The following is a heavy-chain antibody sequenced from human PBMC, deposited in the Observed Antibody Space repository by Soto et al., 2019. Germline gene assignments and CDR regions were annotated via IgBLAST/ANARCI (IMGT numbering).Heavy chain of an antibody. J-gene: IGHJ4*02. CDR3: GRSGSEVDY. V-gene: IGHV3-7*01. D-gene: IGHD3-10*01. CDR2: IKKDGSQK. CDR1: GFTFSHYW. Sequence: EVQLVESGGDLVQPGGSWRLSCAGSGFTFSHYWMTWIRQAPGKGLEWVANIKKDGSQKNYVDSVKGRFTVSRDNAKNSLYLQMNSLSAEDTAMYYCGRSGSEVDYWGQGTLVIVSS.